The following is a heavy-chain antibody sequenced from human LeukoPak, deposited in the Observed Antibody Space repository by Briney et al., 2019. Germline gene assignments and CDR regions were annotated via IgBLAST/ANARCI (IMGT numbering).Heavy chain of an antibody. CDR3: ARGRYGDYLSDY. D-gene: IGHD4-17*01. Sequence: GGSLRLSCAASGFTFSDYYMSWIRQAPGKGLEWVSYISSSGSTIYYADSVKGRFIISRDNARNSLFLQMSSLRAEDTAVYYCARGRYGDYLSDYWGQGTLVTVSS. CDR1: GFTFSDYY. V-gene: IGHV3-11*04. J-gene: IGHJ4*02. CDR2: ISSSGSTI.